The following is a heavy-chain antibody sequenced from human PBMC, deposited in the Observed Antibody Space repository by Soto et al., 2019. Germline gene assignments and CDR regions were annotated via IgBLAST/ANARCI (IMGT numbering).Heavy chain of an antibody. Sequence: ASETLSLTCTISGGSISSYYWTWIRQPPGQGLEWIGYIYYSGSTKYNPSLESRVTISLDTSKNQFSLRLSSVTAADTAVYYCARRRVVVVAATRGDALDIWGQGTMVTVSS. D-gene: IGHD2-15*01. J-gene: IGHJ3*02. CDR1: GGSISSYY. V-gene: IGHV4-59*08. CDR2: IYYSGST. CDR3: ARRRVVVVAATRGDALDI.